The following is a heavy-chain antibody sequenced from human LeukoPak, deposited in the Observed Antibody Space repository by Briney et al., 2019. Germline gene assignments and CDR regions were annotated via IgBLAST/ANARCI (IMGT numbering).Heavy chain of an antibody. Sequence: PSETLSLTCTVSGGSISSGDYYWSWIRQPPGKGLEWIGEINEIGGTNYSPSLKSRVTISLDTSKNQFSLTLNSVTAADTAVYYCARKVPGTLDLWGRGTLVTVSS. CDR1: GGSISSGDYY. J-gene: IGHJ2*01. CDR3: ARKVPGTLDL. CDR2: INEIGGT. D-gene: IGHD3-10*01. V-gene: IGHV4-39*07.